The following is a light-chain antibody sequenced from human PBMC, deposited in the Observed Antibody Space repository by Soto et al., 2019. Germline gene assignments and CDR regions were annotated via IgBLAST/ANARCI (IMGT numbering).Light chain of an antibody. CDR2: GAV. CDR1: QSVSGN. Sequence: EIVMTQSPATLSASPGERVTLSCRVSQSVSGNLAWYQQKPGQAPRLLIYGAVTRATGIPARFSGRGSGTEFTLTITSLQSEDFAVYYCQQLGNWPRVTFGPGTKVDIK. CDR3: QQLGNWPRVT. J-gene: IGKJ3*01. V-gene: IGKV3D-15*01.